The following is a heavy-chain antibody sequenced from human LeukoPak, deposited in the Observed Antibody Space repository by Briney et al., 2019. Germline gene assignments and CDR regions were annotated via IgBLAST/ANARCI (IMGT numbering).Heavy chain of an antibody. CDR3: ARDFDYYDSSGYYKALDY. CDR2: ISYDGSNK. D-gene: IGHD3-22*01. J-gene: IGHJ4*02. Sequence: GGSLRLSCAASGFTFSSYAMHWVRQAPGKGLEWVAVISYDGSNKYYADSVKGRFTISRDNSENTLYLQMNSLRAEDTAVYYCARDFDYYDSSGYYKALDYWGQGTLVTVSS. V-gene: IGHV3-30-3*01. CDR1: GFTFSSYA.